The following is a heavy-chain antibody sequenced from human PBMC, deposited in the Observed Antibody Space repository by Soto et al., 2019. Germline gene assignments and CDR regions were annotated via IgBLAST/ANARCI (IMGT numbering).Heavy chain of an antibody. Sequence: EVQLVESGGGLVQPGGSLRLSCAASGFTFSSYSMNWVRQAPGKGLEWVSYISSSSSTIYYADSVKGRFTISRDNAKNSLYLQMYSLRAEDTAVYYCARDGYSSSWDKWFDPWGQGTLVTVSS. V-gene: IGHV3-48*01. J-gene: IGHJ5*02. CDR2: ISSSSSTI. CDR1: GFTFSSYS. CDR3: ARDGYSSSWDKWFDP. D-gene: IGHD6-13*01.